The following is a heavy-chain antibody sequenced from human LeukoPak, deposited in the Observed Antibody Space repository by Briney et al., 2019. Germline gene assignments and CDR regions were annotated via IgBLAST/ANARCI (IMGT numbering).Heavy chain of an antibody. Sequence: PSGTLSLTCAVSGGSTSSSNWWSWVRQPPGKGLEWIGEIYHSGSTNYNPSLKSRVSISLDKSKNQFSLKLSSVTAADTAVYYCAREVHDYVWGSQHDALDIWGQGTMVTVSS. D-gene: IGHD3-16*01. J-gene: IGHJ3*02. CDR3: AREVHDYVWGSQHDALDI. CDR2: IYHSGST. V-gene: IGHV4-4*02. CDR1: GGSTSSSNW.